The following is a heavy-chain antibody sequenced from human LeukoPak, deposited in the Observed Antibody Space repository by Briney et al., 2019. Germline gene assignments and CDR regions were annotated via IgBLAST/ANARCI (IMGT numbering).Heavy chain of an antibody. CDR2: ISSSSSYI. J-gene: IGHJ4*02. Sequence: PGGSLRLSCAASGFTFSSYSMNWVRQAPGKGLEWVSSISSSSSYIYYADSVKGRFTISRDNAKNSLYLQMNSLRAEDTAVYYCARVLLGSYSFFDYWGQGTLVTVSS. D-gene: IGHD1-26*01. CDR1: GFTFSSYS. V-gene: IGHV3-21*01. CDR3: ARVLLGSYSFFDY.